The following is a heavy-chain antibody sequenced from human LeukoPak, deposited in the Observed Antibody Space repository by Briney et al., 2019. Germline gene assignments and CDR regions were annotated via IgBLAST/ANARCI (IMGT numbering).Heavy chain of an antibody. J-gene: IGHJ5*02. CDR1: GFTFSSYA. CDR2: ISGSGGST. Sequence: GGSLRLSCAASGFTFSSYAMSWVRQAPGKGLEWVSAISGSGGSTYYADSVKGRFTISRDNSKNTLYLQMNSLRAEDTAVYYCANDRKVAAAGKVSNWFAPWGQGTLVTVSS. V-gene: IGHV3-23*01. D-gene: IGHD6-13*01. CDR3: ANDRKVAAAGKVSNWFAP.